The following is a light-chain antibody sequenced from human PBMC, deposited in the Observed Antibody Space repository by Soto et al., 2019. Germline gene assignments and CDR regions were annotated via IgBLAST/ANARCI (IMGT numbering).Light chain of an antibody. CDR1: SSDVGGYNY. Sequence: QSVLTQPASVSGSPGQSITISCTGTSSDVGGYNYVSWYQQYPGKAPKLIIYEVVNRPSGVSNRFSASKSANTASLTISGLQAEDEADYYCTSYTNSNTLVFGGGTQLTVL. CDR3: TSYTNSNTLV. V-gene: IGLV2-14*01. CDR2: EVV. J-gene: IGLJ2*01.